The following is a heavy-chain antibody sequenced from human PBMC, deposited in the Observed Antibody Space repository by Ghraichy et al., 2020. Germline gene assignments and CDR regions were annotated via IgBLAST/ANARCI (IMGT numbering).Heavy chain of an antibody. V-gene: IGHV1-2*06. Sequence: ASVKVSCKASGYTFTGYYMHWVRQAPGQGLEWMGRINPNSGGTNYAQKFQGRVTMTRDTSISTAYMELSSLRSDDTAVYYCARGGGAVAGKNYYYMDVWGKGTTVTVSS. CDR3: ARGGGAVAGKNYYYMDV. CDR1: GYTFTGYY. CDR2: INPNSGGT. J-gene: IGHJ6*03. D-gene: IGHD6-19*01.